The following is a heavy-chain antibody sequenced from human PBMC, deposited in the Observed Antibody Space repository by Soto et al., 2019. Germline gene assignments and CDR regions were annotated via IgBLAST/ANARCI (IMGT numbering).Heavy chain of an antibody. J-gene: IGHJ3*02. CDR1: GFTFSSYA. CDR2: ISYDGSNK. CDR3: ARGKGTMIVRPGALDI. D-gene: IGHD3-22*01. Sequence: GGSLRLSCAASGFTFSSYAMHWVRQAPGKGLEWVAVISYDGSNKYYADSVKGRFTISRDNSKNTLYLQMNSLRAEDTAVYYCARGKGTMIVRPGALDIWGQGTLVTVSS. V-gene: IGHV3-30-3*01.